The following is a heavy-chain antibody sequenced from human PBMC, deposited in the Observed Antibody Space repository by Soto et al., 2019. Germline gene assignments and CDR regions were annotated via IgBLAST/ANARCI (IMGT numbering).Heavy chain of an antibody. CDR1: GFSLINKGVG. Sequence: SVPTLVNPTXTLTLTCTFSGFSLINKGVGVGWIRQPPGKALEWLALIYWDDDKRYSPSLKSRLTITKDTSKNQVVLTMANMDPVDTATYYCARSDSSGYSSGLDAFDIWGQGTMVT. J-gene: IGHJ3*02. V-gene: IGHV2-5*02. CDR2: IYWDDDK. D-gene: IGHD3-22*01. CDR3: ARSDSSGYSSGLDAFDI.